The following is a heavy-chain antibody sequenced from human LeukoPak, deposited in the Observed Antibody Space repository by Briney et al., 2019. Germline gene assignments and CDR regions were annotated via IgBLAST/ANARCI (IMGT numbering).Heavy chain of an antibody. CDR2: ISGSGGGT. D-gene: IGHD2-2*01. V-gene: IGHV3-23*01. CDR3: ATVYSSSPLRLMDV. Sequence: GGSLRLSCAVSGFTFNTYVMSWVRQAPGKGLEWVSAISGSGGGTYYVASVKGRFTISRDNSKNTLYLQMNSLRAEDTAVYYCATVYSSSPLRLMDVWGQGTTVTVSS. CDR1: GFTFNTYV. J-gene: IGHJ6*02.